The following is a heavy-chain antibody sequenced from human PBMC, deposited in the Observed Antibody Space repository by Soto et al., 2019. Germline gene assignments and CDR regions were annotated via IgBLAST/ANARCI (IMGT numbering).Heavy chain of an antibody. V-gene: IGHV1-18*01. CDR2: ISAYNGIT. D-gene: IGHD5-18*01. Sequence: QVQLVQSGAEVKKPGASVKVSCKASGYTFTSYGISWVRQAPGQGLEWMGWISAYNGITNYAQKLQGRVTMTTDTSTSTAYMELRSLRSDDTAVYYCARVTGYSYQEDYYYYGMDVWGQGTTVTVSS. CDR1: GYTFTSYG. CDR3: ARVTGYSYQEDYYYYGMDV. J-gene: IGHJ6*02.